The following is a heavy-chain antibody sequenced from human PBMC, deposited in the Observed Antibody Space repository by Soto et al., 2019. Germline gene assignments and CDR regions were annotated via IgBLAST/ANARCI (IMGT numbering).Heavy chain of an antibody. J-gene: IGHJ4*02. D-gene: IGHD6-13*01. V-gene: IGHV1-69*06. CDR3: ARDQGSSSWYSGYYFDY. Sequence: ASVKVSCKASGSTFSSYAISWVRQAPGQGLEWMGGIIPIFGTANYAQKFQGRVTITADKSTSTAYMELSSLRSEDTAVYYCARDQGSSSWYSGYYFDYWGQGTLVTVSS. CDR1: GSTFSSYA. CDR2: IIPIFGTA.